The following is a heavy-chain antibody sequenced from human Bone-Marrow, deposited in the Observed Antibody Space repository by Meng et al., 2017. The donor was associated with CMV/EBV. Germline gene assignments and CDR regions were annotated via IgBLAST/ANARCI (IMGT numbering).Heavy chain of an antibody. CDR1: GYSFTSYW. CDR3: ASGTQVDTAMSGMDV. CDR2: IYPGDSDT. V-gene: IGHV5-51*01. J-gene: IGHJ6*02. Sequence: KVSCKGSGYSFTSYWIGWVRQMPGKGLEWMGIIYPGDSDTRYSPSFQGQVTISADKSISTAYLQWSSLKASDTAMYYCASGTQVDTAMSGMDVWGQGTTVTVS. D-gene: IGHD5-18*01.